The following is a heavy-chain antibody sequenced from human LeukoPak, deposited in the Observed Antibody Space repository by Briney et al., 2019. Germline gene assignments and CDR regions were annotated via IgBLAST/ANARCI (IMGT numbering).Heavy chain of an antibody. Sequence: GGSLRLSSAASGCTTSSNYMSGVRQAPEKVLERVSFIYSGGSTRYPDSSKGRVTISRDISKNTASLQMNSLRASDTAVYYCVGIQSGRYHQYSFDYWGRGTLVSVSS. CDR2: IYSGGST. CDR1: GCTTSSNY. V-gene: IGHV3-66*01. D-gene: IGHD1-26*01. J-gene: IGHJ4*02. CDR3: VGIQSGRYHQYSFDY.